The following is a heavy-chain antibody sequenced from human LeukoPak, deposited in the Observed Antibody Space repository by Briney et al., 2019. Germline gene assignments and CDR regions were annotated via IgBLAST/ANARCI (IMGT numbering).Heavy chain of an antibody. V-gene: IGHV1-2*02. CDR1: GYTFTGYY. CDR3: ARDWKRMGYYYYMDV. Sequence: ASVKVSCKASGYTFTGYYIHWVRRAPGQGLEWMGWINPNSGGTNYAQKFQGRVTMTRDTSISTAYMELSRLRSDDTAVYYCARDWKRMGYYYYMDVWGKGTTVTVSS. CDR2: INPNSGGT. D-gene: IGHD1-1*01. J-gene: IGHJ6*03.